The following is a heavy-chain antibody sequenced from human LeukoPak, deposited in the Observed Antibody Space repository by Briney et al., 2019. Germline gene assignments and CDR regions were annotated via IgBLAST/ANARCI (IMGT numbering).Heavy chain of an antibody. CDR2: IGTAGDT. CDR3: ARTESTESWYNAFYI. V-gene: IGHV3-13*01. D-gene: IGHD6-13*01. Sequence: GGSLRLSCAASGFTFSSYDMHWVRQATGKGLEWVSAIGTAGDTYYPGSVKGRFTIARENAKNSLYLQMNSLRGGGTAVYYCARTESTESWYNAFYIWGKRTTVTAS. CDR1: GFTFSSYD. J-gene: IGHJ3*02.